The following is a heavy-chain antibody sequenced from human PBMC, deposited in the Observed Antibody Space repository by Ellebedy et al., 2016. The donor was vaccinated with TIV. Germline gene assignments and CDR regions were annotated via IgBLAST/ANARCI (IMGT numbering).Heavy chain of an antibody. J-gene: IGHJ4*02. CDR1: KFTFSSYD. CDR2: VSGSGENT. V-gene: IGHV3-23*01. D-gene: IGHD1-26*01. CDR3: IPRLVGPIGYYFDY. Sequence: GESLKISXAASKFTFSSYDMTWVRQAPGKGLEWVSGVSGSGENTYYADSVKGRFTISRDNSKNTLYLQMNSLRVDDTAVYYCIPRLVGPIGYYFDYWGQGTLVTVSS.